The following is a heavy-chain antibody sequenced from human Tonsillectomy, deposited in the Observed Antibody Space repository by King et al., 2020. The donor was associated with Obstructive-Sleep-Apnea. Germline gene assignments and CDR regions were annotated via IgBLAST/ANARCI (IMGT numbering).Heavy chain of an antibody. CDR3: AHRARGDAFDI. Sequence: TLKESGPTLVKPTQTLTLTCTFSGFSLSTSGVGVGCIRQPPGKALEWRALIYWDVDKRYSPSLKSRLTVTKATPKNQVVLTMTNMDPVDTATYYCAHRARGDAFDIWGQGTMVTVSS. CDR1: GFSLSTSGVG. D-gene: IGHD3-10*01. V-gene: IGHV2-5*02. J-gene: IGHJ3*02. CDR2: IYWDVDK.